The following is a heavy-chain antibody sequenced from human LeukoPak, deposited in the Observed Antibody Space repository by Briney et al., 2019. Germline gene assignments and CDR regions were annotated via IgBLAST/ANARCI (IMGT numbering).Heavy chain of an antibody. CDR2: IYSDNT. D-gene: IGHD6-13*01. V-gene: IGHV3-53*01. J-gene: IGHJ4*02. CDR1: GFTVSSNS. Sequence: GGSLRLSCTVSGFTVSSNSMSWVRQAPGKGLEWVSFIYSDNTHYSDSVKGRFTISRDNAKNSLYLQMNSLRAEDTAVYYCARDHEAAAASSDYWGQGTLVTVSS. CDR3: ARDHEAAAASSDY.